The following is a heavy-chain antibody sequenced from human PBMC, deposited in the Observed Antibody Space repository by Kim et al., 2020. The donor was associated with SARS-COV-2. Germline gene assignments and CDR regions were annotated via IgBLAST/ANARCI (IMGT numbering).Heavy chain of an antibody. V-gene: IGHV1-69*13. D-gene: IGHD3-10*01. J-gene: IGHJ4*02. CDR3: AILGLNYYGSDGKFDY. CDR1: GGTFSSYA. CDR2: IIPIFGTA. Sequence: SVKVSCKASGGTFSSYAISWVRQAPGQGLEWMGGIIPIFGTANYAQKFQGRVTITADESTSTAYMELSSLRSEDTAVYYCAILGLNYYGSDGKFDYWGQGTLVTVSS.